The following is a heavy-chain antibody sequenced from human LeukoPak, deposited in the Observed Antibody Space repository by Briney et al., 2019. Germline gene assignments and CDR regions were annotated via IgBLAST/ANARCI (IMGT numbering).Heavy chain of an antibody. V-gene: IGHV3-48*03. D-gene: IGHD6-19*01. Sequence: GGTLRLSCAASGFTFSSYEMNWVRHAPGKGLELVSYISSSCSTIYYADSVKGRFTISRDNAKKSLYLQMSSRRAEDTAGKYWARVPTSMAVAEDYYWGEGTLVTVSS. CDR3: ARVPTSMAVAEDYY. CDR1: GFTFSSYE. CDR2: ISSSCSTI. J-gene: IGHJ4*02.